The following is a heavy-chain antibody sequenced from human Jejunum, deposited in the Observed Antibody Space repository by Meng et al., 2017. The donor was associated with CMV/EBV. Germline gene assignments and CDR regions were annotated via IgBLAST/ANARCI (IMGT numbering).Heavy chain of an antibody. CDR2: ISTSETYI. CDR3: ARLPDTSGWYGMDV. Sequence: FTFSGYSMSWVRQAPGKGLEWVSYISTSETYIYYADPVKGRFTISRDNAKKSLYLQMNSLRGEDTAVYYCARLPDTSGWYGMDVWGQGTTVTVSS. J-gene: IGHJ6*02. D-gene: IGHD6-19*01. V-gene: IGHV3-21*04. CDR1: FTFSGYS.